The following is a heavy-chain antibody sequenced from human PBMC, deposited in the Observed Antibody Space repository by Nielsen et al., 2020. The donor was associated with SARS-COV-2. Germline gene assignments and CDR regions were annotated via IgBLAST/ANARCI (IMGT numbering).Heavy chain of an antibody. Sequence: VHDTCLVSVYILIELFLHWVGQAPGNELEWMGGFDPEDGETIYAQKFQGRVTMTEDTSTDTAYMELSSLRSEDTAVYYCATGAAASTQNWFDPWGQGTLVTVSS. CDR1: VYILIELF. J-gene: IGHJ5*02. D-gene: IGHD6-13*01. CDR2: FDPEDGET. V-gene: IGHV1-24*01. CDR3: ATGAAASTQNWFDP.